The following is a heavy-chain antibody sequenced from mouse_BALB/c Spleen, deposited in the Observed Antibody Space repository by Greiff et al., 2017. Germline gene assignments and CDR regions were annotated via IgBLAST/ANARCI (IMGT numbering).Heavy chain of an antibody. CDR2: INSNGGST. V-gene: IGHV5-6-2*01. CDR3: ARHTDPHYFDY. J-gene: IGHJ2*01. D-gene: IGHD1-1*01. CDR1: GFTFSSYY. Sequence: EVKLVESGGGLVKLGGSLKLSCAASGFTFSSYYMSWVRQTPEKRLELVAAINSNGGSTYYPDTVKGRFTISRDNAKNTLYLQMSSLKSEDTALYYCARHTDPHYFDYWGQGTTLTVSS.